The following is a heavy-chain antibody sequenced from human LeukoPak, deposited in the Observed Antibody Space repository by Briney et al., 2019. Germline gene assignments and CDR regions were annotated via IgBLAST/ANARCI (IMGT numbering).Heavy chain of an antibody. CDR3: ARAYQAMAFDY. V-gene: IGHV4-39*07. Sequence: PSETLSLTCTVSGGSISSSSYYWGWIRQPPGKGLEWIGSIYYSGSTYYNPSLKSRVTISVDTSKNQFSLKLSSVTAADTAVYYCARAYQAMAFDYWGQGTLVTVSS. CDR2: IYYSGST. CDR1: GGSISSSSYY. J-gene: IGHJ4*02. D-gene: IGHD5-18*01.